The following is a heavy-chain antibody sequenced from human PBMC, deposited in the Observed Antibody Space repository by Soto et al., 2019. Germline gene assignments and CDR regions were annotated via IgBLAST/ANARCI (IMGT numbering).Heavy chain of an antibody. V-gene: IGHV3-53*01. CDR2: IYSGGST. D-gene: IGHD3-3*01. J-gene: IGHJ4*02. CDR1: GFTVSSNC. CDR3: ARRFWSGSYFDY. Sequence: GGSLRLSCAASGFTVSSNCMSWVRQAPGKGLEWVSVIYSGGSTYYADSVKGRFTISRDNSKNTLYLQMNSLRAEDTAVYYCARRFWSGSYFDYWGQGTLVTVSS.